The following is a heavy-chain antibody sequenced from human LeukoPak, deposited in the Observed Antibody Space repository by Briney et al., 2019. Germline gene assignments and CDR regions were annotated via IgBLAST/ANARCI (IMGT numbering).Heavy chain of an antibody. D-gene: IGHD1-26*01. CDR3: AKQAGAHDY. CDR2: ISSSSSTI. Sequence: PGGSLRLSCAASGFTFSSYSMNWVRQAPGKGLEWVSYISSSSSTIYYADSVKGRFTISRDNSKNTLYLQMNSLRAEDTAVYYCAKQAGAHDYWGQGTLVTVSS. J-gene: IGHJ4*02. V-gene: IGHV3-48*01. CDR1: GFTFSSYS.